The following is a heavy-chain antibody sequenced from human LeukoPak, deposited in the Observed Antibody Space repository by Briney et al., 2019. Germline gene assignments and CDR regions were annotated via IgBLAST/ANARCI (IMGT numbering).Heavy chain of an antibody. CDR1: GGTFSSYA. CDR2: IIPILGIA. Sequence: ASVKVSCKASGGTFSSYAISWVRQAPGQGLEWMGRIIPILGIANYAQKFQGRVTITADKSTSTAYMELSSLRSEDTAVYYCARGEGAQIAAAATAAFDIWGQGTMVTVSS. J-gene: IGHJ3*02. V-gene: IGHV1-69*04. CDR3: ARGEGAQIAAAATAAFDI. D-gene: IGHD6-13*01.